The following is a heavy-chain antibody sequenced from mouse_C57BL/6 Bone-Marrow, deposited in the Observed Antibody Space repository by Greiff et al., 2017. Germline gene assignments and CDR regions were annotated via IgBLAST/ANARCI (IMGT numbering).Heavy chain of an antibody. D-gene: IGHD1-1*01. CDR3: ARNYYGSREDY. CDR2: IYPGDGDT. CDR1: GYAFSSSW. V-gene: IGHV1-82*01. J-gene: IGHJ2*01. Sequence: QVQLQQSGPELVKPGASVKISCKASGYAFSSSWMNWVKQRPGKGLEWIGRIYPGDGDTNYNGKFKGKATLTADKSSSTAYMQISSLTSEDSAVYFCARNYYGSREDYWGQGTTLTVSS.